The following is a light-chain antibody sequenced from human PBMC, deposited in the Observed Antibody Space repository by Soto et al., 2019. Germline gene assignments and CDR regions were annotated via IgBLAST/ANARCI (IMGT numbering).Light chain of an antibody. CDR1: QSVSSSY. CDR2: GAS. V-gene: IGKV3-20*01. J-gene: IGKJ1*01. CDR3: QQYGSSRT. Sequence: EIVLTQSPGTLSLSPGERATLSCMASQSVSSSYLAWYQQKRGQPPRLLIYGASSRATGIPNRFSGSGSGTDFTLTISRLEPEDFAVYYCQQYGSSRTFGQGTKVDIK.